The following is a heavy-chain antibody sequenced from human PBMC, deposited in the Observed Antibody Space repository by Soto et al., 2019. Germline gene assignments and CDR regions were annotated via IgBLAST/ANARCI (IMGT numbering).Heavy chain of an antibody. V-gene: IGHV3-23*01. CDR2: ISGSGGST. Sequence: GGSLRLSCAASGFTFSSYAMSWVRQAPGKGLEGVSAISGSGGSTYYADSVKGRFTISRDNSKNTLYLQMNSLRAEDTAVYYCAKDLITGTHEDRYFDYWGQGTLVTVSS. CDR1: GFTFSSYA. D-gene: IGHD1-20*01. J-gene: IGHJ4*02. CDR3: AKDLITGTHEDRYFDY.